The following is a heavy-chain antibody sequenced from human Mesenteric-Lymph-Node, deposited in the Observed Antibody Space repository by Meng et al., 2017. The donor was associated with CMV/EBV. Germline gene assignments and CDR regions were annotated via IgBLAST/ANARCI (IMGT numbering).Heavy chain of an antibody. CDR1: GGSISSTSYY. Sequence: GSLRLSCTVSGGSISSTSYYWGWIRQPPGKGLEWIGYIYYSGSTNYNPSLKSRVTISVDTSKNQFSLKLSSVTAADTAVYYCARYSSSWYRGAFDIWGQGTMVTVSS. CDR3: ARYSSSWYRGAFDI. J-gene: IGHJ3*02. CDR2: IYYSGST. V-gene: IGHV4-61*05. D-gene: IGHD6-13*01.